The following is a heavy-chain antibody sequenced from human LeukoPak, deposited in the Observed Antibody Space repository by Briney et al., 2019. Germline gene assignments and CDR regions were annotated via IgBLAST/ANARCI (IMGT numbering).Heavy chain of an antibody. Sequence: ASVKVSCKASGYTFTGYYLHWVRQAPGKGLEWMGWINPNSGGTNYAQKFQGRVTMTRDTSISTAYMEVSRLRSDDTAVYYCARREEGSGSDSSYWGQGTLVTVSS. CDR2: INPNSGGT. D-gene: IGHD1-26*01. CDR3: ARREEGSGSDSSY. CDR1: GYTFTGYY. J-gene: IGHJ4*02. V-gene: IGHV1-2*02.